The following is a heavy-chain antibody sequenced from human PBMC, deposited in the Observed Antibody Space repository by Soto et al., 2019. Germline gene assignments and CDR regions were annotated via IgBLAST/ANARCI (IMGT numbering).Heavy chain of an antibody. Sequence: EVPLLESGGGLVQPGGSLRLSCAASGFSFSSYAMNWVRQAPGKGLEWVSVISGSGDSTYYADSVKGRFTISRDNSKNPLNLQMISLRAEDTAVYYCARRSSGWYFDYWGQGTLVIVSS. J-gene: IGHJ4*02. CDR3: ARRSSGWYFDY. CDR1: GFSFSSYA. V-gene: IGHV3-23*01. D-gene: IGHD6-19*01. CDR2: ISGSGDST.